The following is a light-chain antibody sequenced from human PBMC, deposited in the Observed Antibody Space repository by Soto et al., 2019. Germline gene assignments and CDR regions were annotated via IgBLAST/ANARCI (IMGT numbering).Light chain of an antibody. CDR1: SSNIGAGYD. V-gene: IGLV1-40*01. CDR3: QSYDSSLGGL. J-gene: IGLJ2*01. Sequence: QSVLTQPPSVSGDPGQRVNISCTGSSSNIGAGYDVQWYPQLPGTAHKLLIYGNSNRPSGVPDRFSGSKSGTSASLAITGLQAEYEADYYCQSYDSSLGGLFGGGTKLTVL. CDR2: GNS.